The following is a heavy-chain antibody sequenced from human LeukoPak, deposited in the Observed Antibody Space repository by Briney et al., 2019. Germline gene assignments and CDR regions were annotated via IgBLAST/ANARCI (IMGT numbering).Heavy chain of an antibody. CDR3: AAEAAYYYDSRDAFDV. V-gene: IGHV1-58*01. Sequence: SVKVSCKASGFTFTSSAVQWVRQARGQRLEWIGWIVVGSGNTNYAQKFQERVTITRDMSTSLVYMELSSLRSGDTAVYYCAAEAAYYYDSRDAFDVWGQGTMVTVSS. D-gene: IGHD3-22*01. CDR2: IVVGSGNT. CDR1: GFTFTSSA. J-gene: IGHJ3*01.